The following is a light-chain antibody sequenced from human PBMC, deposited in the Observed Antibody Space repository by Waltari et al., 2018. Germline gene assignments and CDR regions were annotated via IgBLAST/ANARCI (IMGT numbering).Light chain of an antibody. V-gene: IGLV3-21*02. Sequence: SIMLSQPPSMSVAPGQTARITCAGNTIESDSVHWYQQKPGQAPLVVLYDDSARPSGIPRRFSGSNSGNKATLTISRVEAGDEADYYCQLWDTSNDRVVFGGGT. J-gene: IGLJ3*02. CDR3: QLWDTSNDRVV. CDR1: TIESDS. CDR2: DDS.